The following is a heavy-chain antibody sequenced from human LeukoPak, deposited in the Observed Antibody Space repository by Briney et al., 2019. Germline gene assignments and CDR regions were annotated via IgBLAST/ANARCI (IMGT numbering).Heavy chain of an antibody. CDR2: IYYSGST. V-gene: IGHV4-39*01. J-gene: IGHJ4*02. Sequence: SSETLSLTCTVSGDSISSSSFYWGWIRQPPGKGLEWIGSIYYSGSTYYNPSLKSRVTISVDTSKNQFSLKVSSVTAAHTAAYYCARQSYSNYVALDYWGQGTLVTVSS. D-gene: IGHD4-11*01. CDR1: GDSISSSSFY. CDR3: ARQSYSNYVALDY.